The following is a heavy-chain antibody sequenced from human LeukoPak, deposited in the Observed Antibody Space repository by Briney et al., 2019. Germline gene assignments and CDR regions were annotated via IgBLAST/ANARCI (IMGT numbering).Heavy chain of an antibody. CDR1: GGSISSSTFY. V-gene: IGHV4-39*07. J-gene: IGHJ4*02. CDR2: IYYSGST. Sequence: SETLSLTCTVSGGSISSSTFYWGWIRQPPGKGLEWIGTIYYSGSTFYNPSLKSRVTVSVDTSKNQFSLKLSSVTAADTAVYYCASGGSYGPFDYWGQGTLVTVSS. D-gene: IGHD5-18*01. CDR3: ASGGSYGPFDY.